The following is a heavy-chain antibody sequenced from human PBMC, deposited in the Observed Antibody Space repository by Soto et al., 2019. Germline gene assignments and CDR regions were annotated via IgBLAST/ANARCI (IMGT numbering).Heavy chain of an antibody. V-gene: IGHV3-33*01. D-gene: IGHD5-18*01. Sequence: GGSLRLSCAASGFTFSRYGMQWVRQAPGKGLEWVAVIWYDGSNKYYADSVKGRFTISRDNSKNTLYLQMNSLRAEDTAVYYCARDLLQLWFQAPINAARYMDVWGKGTTVTVSS. CDR3: ARDLLQLWFQAPINAARYMDV. CDR1: GFTFSRYG. CDR2: IWYDGSNK. J-gene: IGHJ6*03.